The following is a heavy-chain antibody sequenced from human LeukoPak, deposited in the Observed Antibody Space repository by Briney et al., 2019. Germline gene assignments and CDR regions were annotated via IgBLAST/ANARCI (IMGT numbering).Heavy chain of an antibody. CDR2: ISAYNGNT. J-gene: IGHJ4*02. V-gene: IGHV1-18*01. CDR1: GYTFTSYG. D-gene: IGHD2-15*01. CDR3: ARDPIVVVVAATGPFDY. Sequence: ASVKVSCKASGYTFTSYGISWVRQASGQGLEWMGWISAYNGNTNYAQKLQGRVTMTTDTSTSTAYMELRSLRSDDTAVYYCARDPIVVVVAATGPFDYWGQGTLVTVSS.